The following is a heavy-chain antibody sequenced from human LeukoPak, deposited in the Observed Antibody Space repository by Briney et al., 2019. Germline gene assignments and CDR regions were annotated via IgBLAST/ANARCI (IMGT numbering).Heavy chain of an antibody. CDR2: IIPIFGTA. J-gene: IGHJ4*02. CDR1: GGTFSSYA. D-gene: IGHD2-2*01. Sequence: GASVKVSCKASGGTFSSYAISWVRQAPGQGLEWMGGIIPIFGTANYAQKFQGRVTMTRDTSTSTVYMELSSLRSEDTAVYYCARDPPRGPVCSSTSCYPDYWGQGTLVTVSS. V-gene: IGHV1-69*05. CDR3: ARDPPRGPVCSSTSCYPDY.